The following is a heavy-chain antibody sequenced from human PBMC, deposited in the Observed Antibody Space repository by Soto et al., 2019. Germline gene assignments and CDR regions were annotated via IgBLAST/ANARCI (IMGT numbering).Heavy chain of an antibody. CDR1: GFTFVDSG. CDR3: ATQIGEPGGYFDY. J-gene: IGHJ4*02. V-gene: IGHV3-20*04. D-gene: IGHD3-10*01. Sequence: EVQLVESGGGVVRPGGSLRLSCAASGFTFVDSGMSWVRQAPGKGRELVSGINWNGGSTGYAASVKGRFTISRANAYNYLYLQMNSLKAEDTAVYYCATQIGEPGGYFDYWGQGTLVTVSS. CDR2: INWNGGST.